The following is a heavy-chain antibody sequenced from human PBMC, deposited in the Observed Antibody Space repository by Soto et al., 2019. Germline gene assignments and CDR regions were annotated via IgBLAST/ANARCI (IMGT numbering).Heavy chain of an antibody. V-gene: IGHV1-69*06. J-gene: IGHJ6*02. CDR1: GGTFSSYA. CDR3: ARGGAVAGTYYYGMDV. Sequence: ASVKVSCKASGGTFSSYAISWVRQAPGQGLEWMGGIIPIFGTANYAQKFQGRVTITADKSTSTAYMELSSLRSEDTAVYYCARGGAVAGTYYYGMDVWGQGTTVTVSS. CDR2: IIPIFGTA. D-gene: IGHD6-19*01.